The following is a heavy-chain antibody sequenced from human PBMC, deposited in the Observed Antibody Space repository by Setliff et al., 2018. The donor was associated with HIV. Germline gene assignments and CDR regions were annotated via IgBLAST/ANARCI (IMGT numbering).Heavy chain of an antibody. Sequence: SETLSLTCTVSGGSISSSSYYWGWIRQPPGKGLEWIGSFYYSGNTYYNPSLKSRVTTSVDTSKNQFSLKLNSVTAADTAIYYCARHRAVAGANYFDFWGQGTLVTVSS. J-gene: IGHJ4*02. CDR1: GGSISSSSYY. D-gene: IGHD6-19*01. CDR3: ARHRAVAGANYFDF. CDR2: FYYSGNT. V-gene: IGHV4-39*01.